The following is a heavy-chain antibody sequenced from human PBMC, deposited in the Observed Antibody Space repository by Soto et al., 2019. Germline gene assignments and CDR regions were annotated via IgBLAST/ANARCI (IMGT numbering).Heavy chain of an antibody. CDR1: GFTVSNNY. Sequence: EVQLVESGGGLIQPGGSLRLSCAVSGFTVSNNYMSWVRQAPGKGLEGVSVIYSGGYTAYGDSVKGRFTISRDNSKNNLTLQMKSRGAPGPAVFYCAAQPGGGGYWGQGTLVTVSS. CDR3: AAQPGGGGY. D-gene: IGHD3-10*01. J-gene: IGHJ4*02. V-gene: IGHV3-53*01. CDR2: IYSGGYT.